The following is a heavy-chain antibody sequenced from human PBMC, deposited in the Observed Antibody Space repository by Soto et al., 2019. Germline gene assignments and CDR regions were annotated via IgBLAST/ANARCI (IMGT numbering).Heavy chain of an antibody. D-gene: IGHD3-10*01. J-gene: IGHJ5*02. CDR3: ARFIRAYTDYWFDP. Sequence: ASETLSLTCTVSGDSISSGGYYWSWIRQLPGKDLEWIGYVYYTGSTYYNPSLKSRVTISVDTSKNEFSLRVTSMTAADTAVYYCARFIRAYTDYWFDPWGQGTVVTVS. CDR2: VYYTGST. V-gene: IGHV4-31*03. CDR1: GDSISSGGYY.